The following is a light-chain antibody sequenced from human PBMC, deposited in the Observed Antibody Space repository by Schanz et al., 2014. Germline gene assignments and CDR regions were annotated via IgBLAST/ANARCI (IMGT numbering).Light chain of an antibody. CDR1: SSDVGGYNY. J-gene: IGLJ2*01. CDR3: CSYAGSYTLL. Sequence: QSALTQPPSASGSPGQSVTISCTGTSSDVGGYNYVSWYQQHPGKAPKLIISDVTRRPSGVPDRFSGSKSDNTASLTISGLQAEDEADYYCCSYAGSYTLLFGGGTKLTVL. CDR2: DVT. V-gene: IGLV2-11*01.